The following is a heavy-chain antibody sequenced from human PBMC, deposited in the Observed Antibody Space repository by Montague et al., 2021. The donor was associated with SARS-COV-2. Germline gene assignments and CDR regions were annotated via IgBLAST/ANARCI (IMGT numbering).Heavy chain of an antibody. Sequence: SLRLSCAASLFTFSNYAMHWVRQAPGKGLEWVALISHDGSNKYYADSVKGRFAISRDNSKNTLYLQMNSLRAEDTAVYYCARDAEGIAARRSGAFDIWGQGTMVTVSS. V-gene: IGHV3-30*09. CDR1: LFTFSNYA. CDR2: ISHDGSNK. D-gene: IGHD6-6*01. J-gene: IGHJ3*02. CDR3: ARDAEGIAARRSGAFDI.